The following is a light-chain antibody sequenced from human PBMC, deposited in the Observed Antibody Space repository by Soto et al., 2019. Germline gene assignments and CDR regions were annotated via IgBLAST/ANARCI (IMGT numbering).Light chain of an antibody. CDR1: QTVSGSK. CDR2: DAS. CDR3: QQYGSSPIT. Sequence: EIVLTQSPGTLSLSPGERATLSCRASQTVSGSKLGWYQPKPGQAPRLLIYDASGRVTGIPDRFSGSGSGTDFTLTISRLEPEDFAVYYCQQYGSSPITFGQGTRLEIK. J-gene: IGKJ5*01. V-gene: IGKV3-20*01.